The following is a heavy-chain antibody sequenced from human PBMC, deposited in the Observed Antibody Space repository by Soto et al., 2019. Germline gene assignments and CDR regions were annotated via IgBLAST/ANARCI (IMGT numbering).Heavy chain of an antibody. CDR3: AKGDSSSPIYYYGMDV. CDR2: ISYDGSNK. Sequence: QVQLVESGGGVVQPGRSLRLSCAASGFTFSSYGMHWVRQAPGKGLEWVAVISYDGSNKYYADSVKGRFTISRDNSKNTLYLQMNSLRAEDTAVYYCAKGDSSSPIYYYGMDVWGQGTTVTVS. D-gene: IGHD6-6*01. J-gene: IGHJ6*02. V-gene: IGHV3-30*18. CDR1: GFTFSSYG.